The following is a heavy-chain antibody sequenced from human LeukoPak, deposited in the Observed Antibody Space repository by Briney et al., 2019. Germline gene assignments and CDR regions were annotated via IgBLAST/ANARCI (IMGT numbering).Heavy chain of an antibody. D-gene: IGHD6-19*01. CDR2: INSDGSST. J-gene: IGHJ3*02. CDR1: EFTFSSYG. Sequence: GGSLRLSCAASEFTFSSYGMHWVRQAPGKGLVWVSRINSDGSSTSYADSVKGRFTISRDNSKNTLYLQMNSLRAEDTAVYYCASPQWLGAFDIWGQGTMVTVSS. V-gene: IGHV3-74*01. CDR3: ASPQWLGAFDI.